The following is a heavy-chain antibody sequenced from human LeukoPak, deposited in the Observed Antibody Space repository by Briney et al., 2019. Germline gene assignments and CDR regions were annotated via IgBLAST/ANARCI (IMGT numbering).Heavy chain of an antibody. J-gene: IGHJ4*02. V-gene: IGHV3-23*01. Sequence: GGSLRLSCAASGFTFSSYAMSWVRQAPGKGLEWVSAISGSGGSTYYADSVKGRFTISRDNSKNTLYLQMNSLRAEDTAIYYCTRVGYIDGGIDYWGQGTLVTVSS. D-gene: IGHD5-24*01. CDR3: TRVGYIDGGIDY. CDR1: GFTFSSYA. CDR2: ISGSGGST.